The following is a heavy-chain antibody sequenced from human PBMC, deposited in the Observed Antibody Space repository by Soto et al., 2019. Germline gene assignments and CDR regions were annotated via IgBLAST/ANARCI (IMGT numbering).Heavy chain of an antibody. D-gene: IGHD3-22*01. CDR2: IYYSGST. V-gene: IGHV4-39*01. Sequence: SETLSLTCTVSGGSISSSSYYWGWIRQPPGKGLEWIGSIYYSGSTYYNPSLKSRVTISVDTSKNQFSLKLSSATAADTAVYYCARIYPYYYDSSGYYEPNAFDIWGQGTMVTVSS. CDR1: GGSISSSSYY. J-gene: IGHJ3*02. CDR3: ARIYPYYYDSSGYYEPNAFDI.